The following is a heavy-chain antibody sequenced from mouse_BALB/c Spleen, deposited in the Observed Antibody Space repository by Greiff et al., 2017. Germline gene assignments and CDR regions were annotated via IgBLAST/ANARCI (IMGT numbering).Heavy chain of an antibody. Sequence: EVQLVESGPGLVKPSQSLSLTCTVSGYSITSDYAWNWIRQFPGNKLEWMGYISYSGSTSYNPSLKSRISITRDTSKNQFFLQLNSVTTEDTATYYCARSGYYAMDYWGQGTSVTVSS. CDR1: GYSITSDYA. D-gene: IGHD3-1*01. J-gene: IGHJ4*01. V-gene: IGHV3-2*02. CDR2: ISYSGST. CDR3: ARSGYYAMDY.